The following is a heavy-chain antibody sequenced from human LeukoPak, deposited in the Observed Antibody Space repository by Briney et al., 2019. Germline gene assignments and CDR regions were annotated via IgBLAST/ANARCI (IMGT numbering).Heavy chain of an antibody. CDR1: GYTFTSYY. J-gene: IGHJ4*02. Sequence: ASVKVSCKASGYTFTSYYMHWVRQAPGQGLEWMGIINPSGGSTSYAQKFQGRVTMTRDMSTNTVYMELSSLRSEDTAVYYCARAFPIAAAGIGLDYWGQGTLVTVSS. D-gene: IGHD6-13*01. CDR3: ARAFPIAAAGIGLDY. CDR2: INPSGGST. V-gene: IGHV1-46*01.